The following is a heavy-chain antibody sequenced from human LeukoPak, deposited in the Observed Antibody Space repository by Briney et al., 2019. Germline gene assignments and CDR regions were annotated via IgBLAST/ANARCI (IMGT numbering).Heavy chain of an antibody. Sequence: SETLSLTCTVSGGSISSYYWSWIRQPPGKGLEWIGNIYYTGSTNYNPSLKSRVTISVDTSKNQFSLKLSSVTAADTAVYYCARAFSSGWYPYSIGGLWFDYWGQGTLVTVSS. CDR3: ARAFSSGWYPYSIGGLWFDY. V-gene: IGHV4-59*01. D-gene: IGHD6-19*01. CDR2: IYYTGST. CDR1: GGSISSYY. J-gene: IGHJ4*02.